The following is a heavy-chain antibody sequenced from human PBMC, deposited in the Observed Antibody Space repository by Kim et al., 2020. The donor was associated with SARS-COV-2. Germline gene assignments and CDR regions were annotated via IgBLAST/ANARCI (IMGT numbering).Heavy chain of an antibody. CDR1: GFTFNKFA. V-gene: IGHV3-23*01. J-gene: IGHJ6*02. CDR3: AKGGPSISGLPAGDFGLDV. D-gene: IGHD3-10*01. Sequence: GGSLRLSCAASGFTFNKFAMNWVRQAPMKGLEWVSTIGGDGVDTFYADSVKGRFTISRDNSKNTLSLQMNNLRADDTAIYYCAKGGPSISGLPAGDFGLDVWGQGTTATVSS. CDR2: IGGDGVDT.